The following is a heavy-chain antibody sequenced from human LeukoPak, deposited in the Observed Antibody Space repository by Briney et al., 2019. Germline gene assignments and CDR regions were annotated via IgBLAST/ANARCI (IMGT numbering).Heavy chain of an antibody. J-gene: IGHJ4*02. Sequence: NTNYAQKLQGRVTMTTDTSTNTAYLELRSLTPDDTAVYYCARGSGGSFDYWGQGTLVTVSS. CDR3: ARGSGGSFDY. V-gene: IGHV1-18*01. D-gene: IGHD2-15*01. CDR2: NT.